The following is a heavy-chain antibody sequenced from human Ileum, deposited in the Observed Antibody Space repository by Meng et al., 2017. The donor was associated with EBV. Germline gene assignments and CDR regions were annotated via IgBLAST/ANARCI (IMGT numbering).Heavy chain of an antibody. CDR1: GGSISRSDW. D-gene: IGHD3-22*01. CDR2: TSHSGST. CDR3: ASSDYYRSDY. J-gene: IGHJ4*02. Sequence: QAELQESGPGLVKPSETLSLTVAVSGGSISRSDWWSWVRQPPGKGLEWIGETSHSGSTNYSPSLKSRVTISLDKSKNQLSLKLNSVTAADTAVYYCASSDYYRSDYWGQGTLVTVSS. V-gene: IGHV4-4*02.